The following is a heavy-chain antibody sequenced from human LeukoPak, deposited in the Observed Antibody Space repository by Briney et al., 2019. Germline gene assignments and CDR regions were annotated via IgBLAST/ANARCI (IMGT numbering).Heavy chain of an antibody. D-gene: IGHD4-23*01. V-gene: IGHV4-59*01. J-gene: IGHJ4*02. CDR3: ARDCGVNSGVFDY. Sequence: SETLSLTCTVSGGSISSCYWNWIRQPPGKGLEWIGYIYNSGSTNYNPSLKSRVTISVDTSKNQFSLNLSSVTAADTAVYYCARDCGVNSGVFDYWGQGTLVTVSS. CDR1: GGSISSCY. CDR2: IYNSGST.